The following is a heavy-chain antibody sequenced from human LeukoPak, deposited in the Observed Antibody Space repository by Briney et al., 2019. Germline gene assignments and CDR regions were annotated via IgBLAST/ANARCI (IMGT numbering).Heavy chain of an antibody. CDR2: IKQDGSEK. CDR3: ARDLDYQFDY. V-gene: IGHV3-7*01. J-gene: IGHJ4*02. CDR1: GFTFSNYW. D-gene: IGHD3-16*01. Sequence: PGGSLRLSCAASGFTFSNYWMAWVRQAPGKGLEWVGTIKQDGSEKYYVDSVKGRFTISRDNARNSLYLQMSSLRAEDTAVYYCARDLDYQFDYWGQGTLVTVSS.